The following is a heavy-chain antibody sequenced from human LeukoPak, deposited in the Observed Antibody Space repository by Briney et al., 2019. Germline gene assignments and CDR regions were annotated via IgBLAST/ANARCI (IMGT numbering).Heavy chain of an antibody. CDR2: IKSKTDGGTT. V-gene: IGHV3-15*01. Sequence: GGSLRLSCTTSGFTFGDYGMSWVRPAPGKGLEWVGRIKSKTDGGTTDYAAPVKGRFTISRDDSKNTLYLQMNSLKTEDTAVYYCSTDLDYWGQGTLVTVPS. J-gene: IGHJ4*02. CDR3: STDLDY. CDR1: GFTFGDYG.